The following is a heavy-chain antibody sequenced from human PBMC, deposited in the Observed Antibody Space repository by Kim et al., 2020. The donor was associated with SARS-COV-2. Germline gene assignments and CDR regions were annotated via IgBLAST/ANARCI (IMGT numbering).Heavy chain of an antibody. J-gene: IGHJ6*02. D-gene: IGHD1-26*01. CDR3: AKDIGWELLKAPHGMDV. CDR2: ISWNSGSI. Sequence: GGSLRLSCAASGFTFDDYAMHWVRQAPGKGLEWVSGISWNSGSIGYADSVKGRFTISRDNAKNSLYLQMNSLRAEDTALYYCAKDIGWELLKAPHGMDVWGQGTTVTVSS. CDR1: GFTFDDYA. V-gene: IGHV3-9*01.